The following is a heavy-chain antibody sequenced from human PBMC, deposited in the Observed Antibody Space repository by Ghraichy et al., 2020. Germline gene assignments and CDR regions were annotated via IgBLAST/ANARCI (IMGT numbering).Heavy chain of an antibody. J-gene: IGHJ6*02. CDR3: AKDPRQQLEYYFYGMDV. D-gene: IGHD6-13*01. Sequence: GGSLRLSCVASGFTFSSYGMHWVRQAPGKGLEWVAVISYDGSKKYYADSVKGRFTISRDISKNTLYLQMNSLRGEDTAVYYCAKDPRQQLEYYFYGMDVWGHRTTLSVSS. V-gene: IGHV3-30*18. CDR2: ISYDGSKK. CDR1: GFTFSSYG.